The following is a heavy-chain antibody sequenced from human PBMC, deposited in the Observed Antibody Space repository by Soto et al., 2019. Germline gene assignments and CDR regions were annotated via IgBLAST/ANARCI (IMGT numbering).Heavy chain of an antibody. CDR3: ASSYYYDSSGPNWFDP. CDR1: GRSMSSNY. CDR2: VFYGGT. Sequence: SETLSLTCSVSGRSMSSNYWSWIRQSPDKGLEWLGYVFYGGTDYNPSLKSRVTMSVDTSKNQFSLKLSSVTAADTAVYYCASSYYYDSSGPNWFDPWGQGTLVTVSS. D-gene: IGHD3-22*01. V-gene: IGHV4-59*12. J-gene: IGHJ5*02.